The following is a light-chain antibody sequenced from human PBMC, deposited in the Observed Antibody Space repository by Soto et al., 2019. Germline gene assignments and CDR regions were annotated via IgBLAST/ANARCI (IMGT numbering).Light chain of an antibody. Sequence: QSVLTQPPSVSGAPGQRVTISCTGSSSNIGAGYDVHWYQQLPGTAPKLLIYANSNRPSGVPDRFSGSRSGTSASLAVTGLQADDEADYYCRSYDTNLREVFGTGTQLTVL. J-gene: IGLJ1*01. CDR1: SSNIGAGYD. CDR3: RSYDTNLREV. CDR2: ANS. V-gene: IGLV1-40*01.